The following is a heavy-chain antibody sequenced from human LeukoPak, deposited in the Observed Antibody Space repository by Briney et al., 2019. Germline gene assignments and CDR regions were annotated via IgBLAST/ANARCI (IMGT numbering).Heavy chain of an antibody. CDR3: ARDESSSGWYFDH. Sequence: SETLSLTCTVSGGSISSYYWSWIRQPPGKGLEWIGRIFTSGSTNYNPSLKSRVTMSVDTSKNQFSLKLSSVTAAATAVYYCARDESSSGWYFDHWGQGTLVTVSS. D-gene: IGHD6-19*01. CDR2: IFTSGST. CDR1: GGSISSYY. V-gene: IGHV4-4*07. J-gene: IGHJ4*02.